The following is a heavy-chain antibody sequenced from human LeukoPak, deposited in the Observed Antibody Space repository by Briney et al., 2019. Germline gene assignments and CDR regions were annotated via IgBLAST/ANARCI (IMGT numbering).Heavy chain of an antibody. D-gene: IGHD1-26*01. Sequence: GGSLTLSCAASGLTFSNAWMTWVRTGPGKGREGVGRIKSKVNGGTSDYATPVKGRFTSARDDSKKTMYLERHSLKTEDTAVYYCTTDGKYSRSPSPEFWFDPWGQGTPVTVSS. CDR3: TTDGKYSRSPSPEFWFDP. CDR2: IKSKVNGGTS. J-gene: IGHJ5*02. V-gene: IGHV3-15*01. CDR1: GLTFSNAW.